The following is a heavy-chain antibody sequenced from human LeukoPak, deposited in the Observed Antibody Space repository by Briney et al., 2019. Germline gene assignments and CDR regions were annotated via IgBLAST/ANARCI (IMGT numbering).Heavy chain of an antibody. J-gene: IGHJ4*02. CDR2: INYSGST. Sequence: SETLSLTCTVSGVSISSYYWTWIRQPPGKGLEWIGYINYSGSTTYNPSLKSRVTIAVDTSKNQVSLKLSSVTAADTAIYYCARAVAAAGRVDSWGRGTLVTVSS. V-gene: IGHV4-59*01. CDR1: GVSISSYY. D-gene: IGHD6-13*01. CDR3: ARAVAAAGRVDS.